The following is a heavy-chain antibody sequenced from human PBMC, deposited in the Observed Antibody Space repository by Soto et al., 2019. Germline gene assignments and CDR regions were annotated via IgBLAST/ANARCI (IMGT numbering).Heavy chain of an antibody. Sequence: QVQLVESGGGVVQPGRSLRLSCAASGFTFSSYAMHWVRQAPGKGLEWVAVISYDGSNKYYADSVKGRFTISRDNSKNTLYLQMISLRAEDTAVYYCARDTSAADTPHFDYWGQGTLVTVSS. V-gene: IGHV3-30-3*01. CDR1: GFTFSSYA. J-gene: IGHJ4*02. D-gene: IGHD6-13*01. CDR3: ARDTSAADTPHFDY. CDR2: ISYDGSNK.